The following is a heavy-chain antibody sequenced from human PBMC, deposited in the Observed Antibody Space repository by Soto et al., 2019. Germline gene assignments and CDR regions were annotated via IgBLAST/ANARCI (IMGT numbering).Heavy chain of an antibody. V-gene: IGHV3-23*01. D-gene: IGHD3-9*01. CDR3: AKDASYYDILTGYYNY. CDR1: GFTFSSYA. CDR2: ISGSGGST. Sequence: GGSLRLSCAASGFTFSSYAMSWVLQAPGKGLEWVSAISGSGGSTYYADSVKGRFTISRDNSKNTLYLQMNSLRAEDTAVYYCAKDASYYDILTGYYNYWGQGTLVTVSS. J-gene: IGHJ4*02.